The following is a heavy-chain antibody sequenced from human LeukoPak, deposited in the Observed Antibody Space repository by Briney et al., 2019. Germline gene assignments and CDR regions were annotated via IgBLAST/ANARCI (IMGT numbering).Heavy chain of an antibody. Sequence: SETLSLTCAVYGGSFSGYYWSWIRQPPGKGLEWIGEINHSGSTNYNPSLKSRVTISVDTSKNQFSLKLSSVTAADTAVYYCARASPVGALDYWGQGTLVTVSS. CDR2: INHSGST. CDR3: ARASPVGALDY. J-gene: IGHJ4*02. V-gene: IGHV4-34*01. D-gene: IGHD1-26*01. CDR1: GGSFSGYY.